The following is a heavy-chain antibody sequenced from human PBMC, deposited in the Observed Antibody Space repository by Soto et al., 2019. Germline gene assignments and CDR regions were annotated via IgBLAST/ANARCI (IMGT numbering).Heavy chain of an antibody. V-gene: IGHV4-4*02. Sequence: SETLSLTCAVSSGSISSSNWWSWVRQPPGKGLEWIGEIYHSGGTNSNPSLKSRVTISVDTSKNQFSLKLSSVTAAGTAVYYCARRRAGLFDPWGQGTLVTVSS. CDR2: IYHSGGT. CDR1: SGSISSSNW. J-gene: IGHJ5*02. CDR3: ARRRAGLFDP.